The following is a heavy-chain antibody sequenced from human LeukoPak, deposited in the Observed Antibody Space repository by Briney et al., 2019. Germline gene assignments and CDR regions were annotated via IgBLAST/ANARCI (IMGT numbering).Heavy chain of an antibody. V-gene: IGHV4-59*08. CDR1: GGSISNYY. J-gene: IGHJ4*02. Sequence: SVTLSLTCTVSGGSISNYYWSWIRQPPGKGLECIGYIYYSGSTNYNPSLRSRVTMSVDTSKNQFSLRLSSVTAADTAVYYCARLTSSSGLFVLDYWGQGTLVTVSA. CDR2: IYYSGST. D-gene: IGHD6-19*01. CDR3: ARLTSSSGLFVLDY.